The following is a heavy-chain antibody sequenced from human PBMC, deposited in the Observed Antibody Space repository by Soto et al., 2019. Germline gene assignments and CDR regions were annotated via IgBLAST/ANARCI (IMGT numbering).Heavy chain of an antibody. V-gene: IGHV3-30-3*01. CDR2: ISKGGSNL. CDR3: AREVEYTSAFGISSSFDY. Sequence: QGQLEESGGGVVQPGRSLRLSCAASGFTLSSYAIHWVRQAPGKGLAWVTVISKGGSNLYFAASVKGRFTIARDNSKNTLYLQMNSLRSEDTAVYYCAREVEYTSAFGISSSFDYWGQGTLVTVSS. CDR1: GFTLSSYA. J-gene: IGHJ4*02. D-gene: IGHD6-19*01.